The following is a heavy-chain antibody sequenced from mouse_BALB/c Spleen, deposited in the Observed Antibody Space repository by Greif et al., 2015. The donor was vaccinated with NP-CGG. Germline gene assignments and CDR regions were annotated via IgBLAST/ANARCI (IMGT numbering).Heavy chain of an antibody. CDR2: IDPASGYT. D-gene: IGHD2-14*01. V-gene: IGHV14-3*02. CDR3: ARHYRYPYYAMDY. J-gene: IGHJ4*01. CDR1: GFNIKDTY. Sequence: EVQLQQSGAELVKPGASVKLSCTASGFNIKDTYIHWVKQRPEQGLEWIGRIDPASGYTKYDPKFQGKATMTADTSSNTAYLQLSSLTSEDTAVYYCARHYRYPYYAMDYWGQGTSVTVSS.